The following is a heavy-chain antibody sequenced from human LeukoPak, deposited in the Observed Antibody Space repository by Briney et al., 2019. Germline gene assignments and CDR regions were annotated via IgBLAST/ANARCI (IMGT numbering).Heavy chain of an antibody. CDR3: ARGGGLDV. D-gene: IGHD3-16*01. Sequence: GGSLRLSCAASGFTFSRYWMNWVWQAPGKGLEWVATIKGDGSELAYVDSVKGRFTISRDNAKNSLYLQMSNLRAEDTAVYFCARGGGLDVWGQGATVTVSS. J-gene: IGHJ6*02. CDR2: IKGDGSEL. CDR1: GFTFSRYW. V-gene: IGHV3-7*03.